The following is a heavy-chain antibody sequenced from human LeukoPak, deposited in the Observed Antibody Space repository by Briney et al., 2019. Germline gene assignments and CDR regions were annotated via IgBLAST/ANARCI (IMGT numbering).Heavy chain of an antibody. CDR1: GGSISSSSYY. V-gene: IGHV4-39*01. D-gene: IGHD3-22*01. J-gene: IGHJ4*02. Sequence: SETLSLTCTVSGGSISSSSYYWGWIRQPPGKGLEWIGSIYYSGSTDYNPSLKSRVTISVDTSKNQFSLKLSSVTAADTAVYYCARLTYYYDSSGYYPYYFDYWGQGTLVTVSS. CDR3: ARLTYYYDSSGYYPYYFDY. CDR2: IYYSGST.